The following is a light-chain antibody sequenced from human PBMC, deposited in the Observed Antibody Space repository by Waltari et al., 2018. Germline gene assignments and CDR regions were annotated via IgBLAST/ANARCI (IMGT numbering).Light chain of an antibody. Sequence: QSALTQPASVSGSPGQSITISCPGTSSDVGFYYYVSCYQQHPGKAPKLMIYYVSNRPSGFSNRFSGSKSGNTASLTISGLQAEDEADYYCSSYTSSSTLDVFGTGTKVTVL. V-gene: IGLV2-14*03. CDR1: SSDVGFYYY. CDR2: YVS. CDR3: SSYTSSSTLDV. J-gene: IGLJ1*01.